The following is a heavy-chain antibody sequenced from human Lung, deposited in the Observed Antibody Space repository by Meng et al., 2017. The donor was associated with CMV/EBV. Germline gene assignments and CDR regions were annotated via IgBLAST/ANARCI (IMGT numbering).Heavy chain of an antibody. D-gene: IGHD1-26*01. V-gene: IGHV3-9*01. Sequence: GGSLRLXCAASGFTFGDSAMHWVRQAPGKGLEWVSGISWNSGSIGYADSVKGRFTISRDNAKNSLYLQMNSLRAEETALYYCAKDRGATNRYGMDVWGQGTTVTVSS. CDR1: GFTFGDSA. CDR2: ISWNSGSI. CDR3: AKDRGATNRYGMDV. J-gene: IGHJ6*02.